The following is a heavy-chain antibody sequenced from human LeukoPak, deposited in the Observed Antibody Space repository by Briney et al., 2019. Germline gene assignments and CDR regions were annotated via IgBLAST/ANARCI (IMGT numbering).Heavy chain of an antibody. CDR3: ARDPEVPDYYSYMDV. J-gene: IGHJ6*03. Sequence: GGSLRLSCTGSGFIFSSYGLFWVRQAPGKGLEGVSAISSGGAYTYYADSVKGRFTISRDNALNSVSLQMNGLRAEDTAIYYCARDPEVPDYYSYMDVWGKGTTVTVSS. CDR1: GFIFSSYG. CDR2: ISSGGAYT. V-gene: IGHV3-21*01.